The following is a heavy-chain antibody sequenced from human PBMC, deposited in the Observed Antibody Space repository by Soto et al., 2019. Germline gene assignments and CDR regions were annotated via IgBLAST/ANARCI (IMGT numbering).Heavy chain of an antibody. Sequence: ETLSLTCTVSGGSISSGGYYWSWVRQASGKGLEWVSFISSGSNYIYYGDSVKGRFTISRGNTKNSLVLQMNSLRAADTAVYYCATHRYYSDSSGYLHGMDVWGQGTTVTVSS. CDR1: GGSISSGGYY. D-gene: IGHD3-22*01. J-gene: IGHJ6*02. CDR2: ISSGSNYI. V-gene: IGHV3-21*01. CDR3: ATHRYYSDSSGYLHGMDV.